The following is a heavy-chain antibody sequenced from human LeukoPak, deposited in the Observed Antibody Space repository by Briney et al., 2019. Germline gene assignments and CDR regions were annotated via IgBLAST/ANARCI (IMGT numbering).Heavy chain of an antibody. D-gene: IGHD3-10*01. CDR3: AHRTAQLWFGEFLTADAFDI. J-gene: IGHJ3*02. Sequence: SGPTLVNPTQTLTLTCTFSGFSLSTSGVGVGWIRQPPGKALEWLALIYWDDDKRYSPSLKSRLTITKDTSKNQVVLTMTNMDPVDTATYYCAHRTAQLWFGEFLTADAFDIWGQGTMVTVSS. CDR2: IYWDDDK. V-gene: IGHV2-5*02. CDR1: GFSLSTSGVG.